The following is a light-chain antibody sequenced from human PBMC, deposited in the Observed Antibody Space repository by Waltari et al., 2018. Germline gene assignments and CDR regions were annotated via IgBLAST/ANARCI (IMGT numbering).Light chain of an antibody. V-gene: IGKV1-39*01. CDR3: QQSYNTPWT. CDR1: QSIRSY. J-gene: IGKJ1*01. CDR2: AAS. Sequence: DIQMTQSPSSLSASVGHRVTITCRASQSIRSYLNWYQQKPGKAPKLLIYAASSLQSGVPSRFSGSGSGTDFTLTISSLQPEDFATYYCQQSYNTPWTFGQGTKVEIK.